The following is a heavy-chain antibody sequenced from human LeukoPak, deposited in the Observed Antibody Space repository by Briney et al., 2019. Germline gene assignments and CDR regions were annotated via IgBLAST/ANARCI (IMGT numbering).Heavy chain of an antibody. Sequence: PGGSLRLSCEASGFIFSSSGIHWARQAPGKGLEWVAFIRYDGANKNYADSVKGRFTISRDNSKNTVNLQMNSLRTEDTAVYYCAKDPSSSWVAEYLQHWGQGTLVTVSS. CDR3: AKDPSSSWVAEYLQH. CDR1: GFIFSSSG. V-gene: IGHV3-30*02. J-gene: IGHJ1*01. CDR2: IRYDGANK. D-gene: IGHD2-2*01.